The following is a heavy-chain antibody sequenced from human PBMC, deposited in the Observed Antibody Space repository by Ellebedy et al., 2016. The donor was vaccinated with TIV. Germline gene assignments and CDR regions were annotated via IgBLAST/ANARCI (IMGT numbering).Heavy chain of an antibody. CDR3: ARHLVYSSSWRYPLFDY. D-gene: IGHD6-13*01. CDR1: GGSISTSSYY. J-gene: IGHJ4*02. V-gene: IGHV4-39*01. CDR2: IYYSGST. Sequence: SETLSLTCTVSGGSISTSSYYWGWIRQPPGKGLEWIGTIYYSGSTYYNPSLKSRVTQSVDTSQNQFSLRLSSVTAADTAVYYCARHLVYSSSWRYPLFDYWGQGSLVTVSS.